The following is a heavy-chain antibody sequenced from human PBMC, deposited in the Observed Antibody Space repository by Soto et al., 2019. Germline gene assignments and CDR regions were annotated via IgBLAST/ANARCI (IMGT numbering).Heavy chain of an antibody. CDR3: ARDGGWELLLDYSDSGMDV. V-gene: IGHV3-30-3*01. Sequence: QVQLVESGGGVVQPGRSLRLSCAASGFTFSSYAMHWVRQAPGKGLEWVAVISYDGSNKYYADSVKGRFTISRDNSKNALYLQMHSLRAEDTAVYYCARDGGWELLLDYSDSGMDVWGQGNTVNVSS. CDR1: GFTFSSYA. D-gene: IGHD1-26*01. CDR2: ISYDGSNK. J-gene: IGHJ6*02.